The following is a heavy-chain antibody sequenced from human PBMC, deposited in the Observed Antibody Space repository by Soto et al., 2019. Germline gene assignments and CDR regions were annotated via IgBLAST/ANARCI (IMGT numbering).Heavy chain of an antibody. D-gene: IGHD4-17*01. V-gene: IGHV1-18*01. CDR3: ARTVGYYYGMDV. CDR2: ISAYNGNT. CDR1: GYTFTSYG. Sequence: GASVKVSCKASGYTFTSYGISWVRQAPGQGLEWMGWISAYNGNTNYAQKFQGRVTITRDTSASTAYMELSSLRSEDTAVYYCARTVGYYYGMDVWGQGTTVTVSS. J-gene: IGHJ6*02.